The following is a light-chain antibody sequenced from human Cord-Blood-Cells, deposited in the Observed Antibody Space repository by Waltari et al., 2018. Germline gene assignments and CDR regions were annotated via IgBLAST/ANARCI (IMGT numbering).Light chain of an antibody. Sequence: EIVMTQSPATLSVSTGERATLSCRASQSVSSNLAWYQQKPCQAPRLLIYGASTRATGIPARFSGSGSGTEFTLTISSLQSEDFAVYYCQQYNNWPRTFGQVTKVEIK. J-gene: IGKJ1*01. V-gene: IGKV3-15*01. CDR3: QQYNNWPRT. CDR2: GAS. CDR1: QSVSSN.